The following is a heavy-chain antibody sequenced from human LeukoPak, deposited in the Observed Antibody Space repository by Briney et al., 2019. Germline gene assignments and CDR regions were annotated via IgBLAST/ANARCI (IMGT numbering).Heavy chain of an antibody. Sequence: ASVKVSCKASGYTFTSYYMHWVRQAPGQGLEWMGIINPSGGSTSYAQKFQGRVTMTRDMSTSTVYMELSSLRSEDTAVYYCARALLDYDYVGGTYRPHNFDYWGQGSLVTVSS. J-gene: IGHJ4*02. CDR2: INPSGGST. V-gene: IGHV1-46*01. CDR1: GYTFTSYY. CDR3: ARALLDYDYVGGTYRPHNFDY. D-gene: IGHD3-16*02.